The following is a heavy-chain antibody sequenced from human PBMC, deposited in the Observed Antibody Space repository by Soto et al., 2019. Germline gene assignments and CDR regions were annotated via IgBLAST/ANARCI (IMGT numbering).Heavy chain of an antibody. D-gene: IGHD3-22*01. J-gene: IGHJ1*01. CDR1: GGSISSGGYY. Sequence: QVQLQESGPGLVKPSQTLSLTCTVSGGSISSGGYYWSWIRQHPGKGLEWIGYIYYSGSTYYNPSLKRRVTISVDTSKNQFSLKLSSVTAADTAVYYCARGDSSGYYYGYFQHWGQGTLVTVSS. CDR3: ARGDSSGYYYGYFQH. V-gene: IGHV4-31*03. CDR2: IYYSGST.